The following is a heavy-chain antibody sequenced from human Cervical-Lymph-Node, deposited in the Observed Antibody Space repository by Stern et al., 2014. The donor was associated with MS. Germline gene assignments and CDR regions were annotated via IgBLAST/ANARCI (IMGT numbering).Heavy chain of an antibody. V-gene: IGHV1-46*01. CDR1: GYTFTNYY. D-gene: IGHD3-16*01. Sequence: QVQLVQSGPEVKKPGASVMVSCKTSGYTFTNYYIHWVRQAPGQGLEWMGIINPNGRVTASAQKFPGRLTMTRDTSTSTVYIRLITLASEDAAMYYCTRAVGGVGREWGQGTLVFVSS. CDR2: INPNGRVT. J-gene: IGHJ4*02. CDR3: TRAVGGVGRE.